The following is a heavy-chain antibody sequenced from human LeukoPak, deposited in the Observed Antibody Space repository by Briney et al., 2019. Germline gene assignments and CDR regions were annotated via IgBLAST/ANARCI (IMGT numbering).Heavy chain of an antibody. CDR2: IRNKVNSYTT. D-gene: IGHD1-7*01. CDR3: ASTSQANWNYAGY. CDR1: GFTFSNHY. J-gene: IGHJ4*02. V-gene: IGHV3-72*01. Sequence: PGTPLRLSCAASGFTFSNHYMDWVRQPPGKGLEWVGRIRNKVNSYTTEYAASVNGRFTISRDDSKNSLYLQINSLKTEDTAVYYCASTSQANWNYAGYWGQGTLVTVSS.